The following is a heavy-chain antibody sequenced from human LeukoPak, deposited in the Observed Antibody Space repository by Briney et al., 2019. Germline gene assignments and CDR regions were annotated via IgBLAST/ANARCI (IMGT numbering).Heavy chain of an antibody. D-gene: IGHD5-18*01. Sequence: SETLSLTCTVSGGSISSYYWSWIRQPPGKGLEWIAYIYYSGSTYYSPSLKSRVTISVDMSKNQFSLKLSSVTAADTAIYYCARDASRIQLWPLWGQGTLVTVSS. V-gene: IGHV4-59*12. CDR2: IYYSGST. J-gene: IGHJ4*02. CDR3: ARDASRIQLWPL. CDR1: GGSISSYY.